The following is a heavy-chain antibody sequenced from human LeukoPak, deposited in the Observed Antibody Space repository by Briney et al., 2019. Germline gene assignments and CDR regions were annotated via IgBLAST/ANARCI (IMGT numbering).Heavy chain of an antibody. D-gene: IGHD1-26*01. Sequence: GGSLRLSCAASGFTFSSYAMSWVRQAPGKGLEGVSAISGSGGSTYYADSVKGRFTISRDNSKNTLYLQMNSLRPEDTAVYYCAKDRGSYRGFDFWGQGTLVTVSS. CDR3: AKDRGSYRGFDF. J-gene: IGHJ4*02. CDR2: ISGSGGST. V-gene: IGHV3-23*01. CDR1: GFTFSSYA.